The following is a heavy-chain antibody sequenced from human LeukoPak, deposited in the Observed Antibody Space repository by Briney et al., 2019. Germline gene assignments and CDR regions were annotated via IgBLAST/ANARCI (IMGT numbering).Heavy chain of an antibody. CDR1: VFTFSSYG. Sequence: GGSLRLSCAASVFTFSSYGMHWVRQAPGKGLEWVAVISYDGSNKYYADSVKGRFTISRDNSKNTLYLQMNSLRAEDTAVYYCAKGDRYYGSGSYSYYYYGMDVWGQGTTVTVSS. CDR3: AKGDRYYGSGSYSYYYYGMDV. J-gene: IGHJ6*02. CDR2: ISYDGSNK. V-gene: IGHV3-30*18. D-gene: IGHD3-10*01.